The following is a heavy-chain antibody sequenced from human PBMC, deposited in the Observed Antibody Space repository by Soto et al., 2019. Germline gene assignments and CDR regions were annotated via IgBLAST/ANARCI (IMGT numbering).Heavy chain of an antibody. CDR2: IKSKTDGGTA. CDR3: STDLGTYGLDV. J-gene: IGHJ6*02. V-gene: IGHV3-15*01. CDR1: GLSFTNAW. D-gene: IGHD1-26*01. Sequence: EVQLVESGGGFVKPGGSLRLSCVASGLSFTNAWMSWVRQAPGKGPEWVGRIKSKTDGGTADYAAPVKGRFTISRXDSQNTLYLHMDSRKTEDTALFHCSTDLGTYGLDVWGQGTTVTVSS.